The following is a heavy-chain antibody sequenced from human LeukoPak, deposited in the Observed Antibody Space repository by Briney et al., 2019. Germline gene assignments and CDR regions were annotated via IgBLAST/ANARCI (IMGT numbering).Heavy chain of an antibody. Sequence: PSQTLSLTCTVTGYSLSTGFYWGWIRQPPGKGLEWIGSVYHSGSTYYNPSLKSRVTISVDASKNQFSLRLSSVTAADTAYYLCARDSGYNFSDYWGQGTLVTVSS. CDR3: ARDSGYNFSDY. J-gene: IGHJ4*02. CDR1: GYSLSTGFY. D-gene: IGHD5-12*01. CDR2: VYHSGST. V-gene: IGHV4-38-2*02.